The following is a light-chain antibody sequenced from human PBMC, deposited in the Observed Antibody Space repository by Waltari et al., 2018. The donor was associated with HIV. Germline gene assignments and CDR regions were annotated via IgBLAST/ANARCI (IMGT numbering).Light chain of an antibody. J-gene: IGLJ2*01. V-gene: IGLV1-47*01. CDR3: VVWDDSLSGVV. CDR1: SSNIGSNN. Sequence: QSVVTQSPSASGTPGQSFTISCSGRSSNIGSNNVFLYQHLPGTAPKLLIYRDNQRPAGVPDRISGSRSGTSASLAISGLRSEDEAVYDCVVWDDSLSGVVFGGGTSLTVL. CDR2: RDN.